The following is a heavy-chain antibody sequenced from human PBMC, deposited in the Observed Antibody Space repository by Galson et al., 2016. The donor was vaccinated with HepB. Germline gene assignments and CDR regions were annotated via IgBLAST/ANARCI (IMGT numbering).Heavy chain of an antibody. J-gene: IGHJ3*01. V-gene: IGHV1-18*01. CDR2: ISVYNGIT. CDR3: ARGADAFDA. CDR1: GYSYSTYG. Sequence: SVKVSCKASGYSYSTYGIAWVRQAPGQGLEWMGWISVYNGITRYPQRCQGRVTVTSDTSTSTAYMELRSLRSDDTAVYYCARGADAFDAWGQGTLVIVSS.